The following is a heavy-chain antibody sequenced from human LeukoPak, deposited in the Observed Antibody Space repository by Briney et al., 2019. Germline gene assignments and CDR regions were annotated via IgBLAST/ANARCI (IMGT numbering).Heavy chain of an antibody. V-gene: IGHV1-8*01. Sequence: GASVTVSCTASGYTFTSSDINWVRQAPGQGLEWMGWMNPNTDKTGFARNFQGRVTMTKNISISTAYMEVTSLTYEDTAIYYCARGRPGLASAGIYDFWGQGTLITVSS. CDR3: ARGRPGLASAGIYDF. J-gene: IGHJ4*02. CDR1: GYTFTSSD. CDR2: MNPNTDKT. D-gene: IGHD6-13*01.